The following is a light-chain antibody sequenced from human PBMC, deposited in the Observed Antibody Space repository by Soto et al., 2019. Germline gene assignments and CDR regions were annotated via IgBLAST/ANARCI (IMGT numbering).Light chain of an antibody. J-gene: IGKJ4*01. Sequence: EIVLTQSPATLSLSPGDRATLSCRASQSVSTSLAWYQQKPGQSPRLLIYDASNRATGIRARFSGSGSGTVFTLTISSLEPGDFAVYYCQQRSNWPPLLTFGGGTTVEIK. CDR2: DAS. CDR3: QQRSNWPPLLT. V-gene: IGKV3-11*01. CDR1: QSVSTS.